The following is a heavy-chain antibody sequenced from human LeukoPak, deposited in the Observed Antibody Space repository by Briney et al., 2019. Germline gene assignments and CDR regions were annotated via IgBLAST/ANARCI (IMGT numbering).Heavy chain of an antibody. J-gene: IGHJ4*02. Sequence: GGSLRLSCAASGFTFHDHGMSWVRQAPGKGLEWVSALNWNGDNTGYADSVKGRFTISRDNTKKSLYLQMNSLTAEDTAFYYCAREEGPCFDCWGQGTLVTVSS. CDR2: LNWNGDNT. V-gene: IGHV3-20*04. CDR3: AREEGPCFDC. CDR1: GFTFHDHG.